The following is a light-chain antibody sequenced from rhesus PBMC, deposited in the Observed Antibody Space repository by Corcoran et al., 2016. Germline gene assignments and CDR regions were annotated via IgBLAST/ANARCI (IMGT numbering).Light chain of an antibody. Sequence: QVILTQSPATLSLSPGERATLSCRARHRVSSYLAWYQQKPGQAPRLLIYGASSKATGIPDWFIGSVSGTDFTLSISSLEPEDVGVYHGYQHSSGYSFSQGTKVEIE. J-gene: IGKJ2*01. V-gene: IGKV3-10*01. CDR2: GAS. CDR3: YQHSSGYS. CDR1: HRVSSY.